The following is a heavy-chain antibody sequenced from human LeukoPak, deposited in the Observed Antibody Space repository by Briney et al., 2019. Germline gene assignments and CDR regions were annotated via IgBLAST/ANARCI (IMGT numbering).Heavy chain of an antibody. J-gene: IGHJ4*02. V-gene: IGHV3-30-3*01. CDR1: GFAFSSYA. CDR2: ISYDGRIK. CDR3: AREGVPANYDFWSGYYKGAGNYFDY. D-gene: IGHD3-3*01. Sequence: PGGSLRLSCAASGFAFSSYAIHWVRQAPGKGLEWVSFISYDGRIKYYADSVKGRLTISRDNSKNTLYLQMNSLRAEDTAVYYCAREGVPANYDFWSGYYKGAGNYFDYWGQGTLVTVSS.